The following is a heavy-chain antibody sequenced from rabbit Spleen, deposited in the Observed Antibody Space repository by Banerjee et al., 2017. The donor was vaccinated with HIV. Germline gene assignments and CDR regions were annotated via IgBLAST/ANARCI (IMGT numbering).Heavy chain of an antibody. D-gene: IGHD6-1*01. J-gene: IGHJ3*01. V-gene: IGHV1S40*01. CDR1: GFSFSSSYY. CDR3: ARPQSSYGWGADL. Sequence: QSLEESGGGLVKPGASLTLTCTASGFSFSSSYYMCWVRQAPGKGLEWIGCIFGGGSNTYYANWAKGRFTISKTSSTTVTLKLNSLTAADTATYFCARPQSSYGWGADLWGQGTLVTVS. CDR2: IFGGGSNT.